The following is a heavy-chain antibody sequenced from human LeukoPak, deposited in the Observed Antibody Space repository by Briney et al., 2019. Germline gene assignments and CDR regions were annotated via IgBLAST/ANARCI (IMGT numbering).Heavy chain of an antibody. Sequence: GGSLRLSCAASGFTFRDFYMTWIRQAPGKGLVWVAYIGPSGTIMNYADSVKGRFTVSRDNAENSLYLHMNSLRAEDTAVYYCTRDPRLCDYWGQGTLVTVSS. CDR1: GFTFRDFY. J-gene: IGHJ4*02. CDR3: TRDPRLCDY. V-gene: IGHV3-11*01. CDR2: IGPSGTIM.